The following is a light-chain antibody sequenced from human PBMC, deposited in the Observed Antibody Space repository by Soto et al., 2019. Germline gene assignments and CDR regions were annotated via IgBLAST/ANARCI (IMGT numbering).Light chain of an antibody. J-gene: IGKJ4*01. V-gene: IGKV3-11*01. Sequence: EIVLTQSPATLSLSPGERATLSCRASQSVSSYLAWYQQKPGQAPRLLIYDASNRATGVPARFSGSGSGTDFTLTITSLEPEDFAVYYCQQRNSCPRLTFGGGTKVEIK. CDR1: QSVSSY. CDR3: QQRNSCPRLT. CDR2: DAS.